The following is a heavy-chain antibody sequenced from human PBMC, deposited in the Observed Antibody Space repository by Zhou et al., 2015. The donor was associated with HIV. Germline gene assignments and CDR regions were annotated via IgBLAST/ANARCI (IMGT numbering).Heavy chain of an antibody. CDR2: IRSKAYGGTT. D-gene: IGHD6-19*01. V-gene: IGHV3-49*05. CDR1: GFTFGDYA. Sequence: EVQLVESGGGLVKPGRSLRLSCTASGFTFGDYAMSWFRQAPGKGLEWVGFIRSKAYGGTTEYAASVKGRFTISRDDSKSIAYLQMNSLKTEDTAVYYCTRERGFKIAVAGNGVDYWGQGTLVTVSS. CDR3: TRERGFKIAVAGNGVDY. J-gene: IGHJ4*02.